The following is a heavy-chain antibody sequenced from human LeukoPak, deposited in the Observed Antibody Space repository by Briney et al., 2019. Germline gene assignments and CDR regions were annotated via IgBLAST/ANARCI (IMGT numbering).Heavy chain of an antibody. J-gene: IGHJ4*02. CDR3: ARDFFFGRDGDFADY. CDR2: ISSSGSTL. V-gene: IGHV3-11*01. Sequence: GGSLRLSCAASGFTFSHYYMSWIRQAPGKGLEWLSYISSSGSTLYYVGSVRGRFTISRDNAKNSLYLQMSSLRADDTAVYYCARDFFFGRDGDFADYWGQGTLVTVSS. CDR1: GFTFSHYY. D-gene: IGHD4-17*01.